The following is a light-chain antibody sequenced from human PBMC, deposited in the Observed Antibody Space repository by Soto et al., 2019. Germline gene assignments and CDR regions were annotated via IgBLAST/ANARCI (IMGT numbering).Light chain of an antibody. J-gene: IGKJ1*01. CDR2: QAS. Sequence: DIQMTQSPSTLSAYVGDRVTITCRASQRIATAVAWYQQRPGKAPKLLIYQASSLESGVPSRFSGSASGAGFTLTLTSLQSDDFSTYYCQQYHSYWTFGQGTKVDIK. CDR1: QRIATA. CDR3: QQYHSYWT. V-gene: IGKV1-5*03.